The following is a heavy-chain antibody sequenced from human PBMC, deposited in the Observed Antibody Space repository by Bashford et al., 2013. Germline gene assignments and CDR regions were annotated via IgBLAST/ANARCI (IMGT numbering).Heavy chain of an antibody. CDR2: IDWDDDK. Sequence: IRQPPGKALEWLALIDWDDDKYYSTSLKTRLTISKDTSKNQVVLTMTNMDPVDTATYYCARTLSSSPHYGMDVWGPRGPRSPSPQ. D-gene: IGHD6-6*01. J-gene: IGHJ6*01. V-gene: IGHV2-70*01. CDR3: ARTLSSSPHYGMDV.